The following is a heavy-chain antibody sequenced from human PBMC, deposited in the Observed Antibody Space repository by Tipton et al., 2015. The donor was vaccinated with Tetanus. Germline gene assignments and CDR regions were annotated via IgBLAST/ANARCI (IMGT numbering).Heavy chain of an antibody. Sequence: QLVQSGAEMKKPGSSVKVSCKASGGTFSNYALSWVRQAPGQGLEWVGGITPIFGTTNSAPKFQGRVTITADESTNTAFMELSSLRSEDTGVYYCARAPTRISRAYDLWGQGTQITVSS. CDR2: ITPIFGTT. V-gene: IGHV1-69*01. CDR1: GGTFSNYA. J-gene: IGHJ5*02. CDR3: ARAPTRISRAYDL. D-gene: IGHD2-21*01.